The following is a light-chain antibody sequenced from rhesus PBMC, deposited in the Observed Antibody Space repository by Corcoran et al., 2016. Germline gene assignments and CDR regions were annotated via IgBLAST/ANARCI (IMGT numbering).Light chain of an antibody. J-gene: IGKJ2*01. CDR3: MQGIQVPYS. Sequence: DIVMTQTPLSLPVSLGEPASIACRSSQSLLLRGGEIYLYWYLQKPGQSPQLLILEASYRASGVPDRFRGSGSGTDFTLKISRMEAEDVGVYSCMQGIQVPYSFGQRTKVEIK. CDR1: QSLLLRGGEIY. V-gene: IGKV2-82*01. CDR2: EAS.